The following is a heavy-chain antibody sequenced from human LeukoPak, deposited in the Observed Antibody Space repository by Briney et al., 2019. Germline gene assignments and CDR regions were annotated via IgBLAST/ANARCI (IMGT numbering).Heavy chain of an antibody. CDR2: VSTDGTIK. V-gene: IGHV3-30*04. CDR3: VQEFNHQQWFFDI. D-gene: IGHD3-22*01. CDR1: GFTFSNYA. J-gene: IGHJ2*01. Sequence: GGSLRLSCAASGFTFSNYAMHWVRQAPGKGLEWVAVVSTDGTIKYYADSMKGRFTVSRDNSKNTVDLQMNSLRVEDTALYFCVQEFNHQQWFFDIWGRGTLVTVSS.